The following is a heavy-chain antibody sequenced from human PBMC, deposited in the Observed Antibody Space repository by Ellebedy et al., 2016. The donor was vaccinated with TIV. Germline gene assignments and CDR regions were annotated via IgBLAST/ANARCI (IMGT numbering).Heavy chain of an antibody. D-gene: IGHD3-22*01. V-gene: IGHV3-48*01. CDR1: GFSFSSYS. Sequence: GESLKISXVASGFSFSSYSMNWVRQAPGKGLQWVSYISSCSSTIYYADSVKGRFTISRDNAKSSLYLQMNSLRAEDTAVYYCAPSVHYYDSSGYLNWGQGTLVIVSS. J-gene: IGHJ4*02. CDR2: ISSCSSTI. CDR3: APSVHYYDSSGYLN.